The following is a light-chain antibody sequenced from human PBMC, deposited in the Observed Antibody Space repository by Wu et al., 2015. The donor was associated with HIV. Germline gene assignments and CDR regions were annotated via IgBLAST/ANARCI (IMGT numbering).Light chain of an antibody. CDR1: QGISSY. Sequence: DIQLTQSPSFLSVSVGDRVTMTCRASQGISSYLAWYQQKPGKAPKLLIYAASTLQSGVPSRFSASGSGTDFTLTINSLQPEDFATYYCQQLNGYPLTFGGGTKVEIK. CDR3: QQLNGYPLT. J-gene: IGKJ4*01. V-gene: IGKV1-9*01. CDR2: AAS.